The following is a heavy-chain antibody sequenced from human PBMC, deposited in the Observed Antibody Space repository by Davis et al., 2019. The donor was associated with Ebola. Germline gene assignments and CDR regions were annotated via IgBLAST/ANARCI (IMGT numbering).Heavy chain of an antibody. D-gene: IGHD1-26*01. CDR3: TSHEWELRSY. Sequence: GGSLRLSCAASGFTFSGSAMHWVRQASGKGLEWVGRIRNKANSYATAYAASVKGRFTISRDDSKNTAYLQMNSLKTEDTAVYYCTSHEWELRSYWGQGTLVTVSS. CDR1: GFTFSGSA. CDR2: IRNKANSYAT. V-gene: IGHV3-73*01. J-gene: IGHJ4*02.